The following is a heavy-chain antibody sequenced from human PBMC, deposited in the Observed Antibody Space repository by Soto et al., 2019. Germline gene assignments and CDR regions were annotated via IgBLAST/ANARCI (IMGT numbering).Heavy chain of an antibody. D-gene: IGHD6-6*01. CDR2: ITVYNGKT. V-gene: IGHV1-18*01. CDR1: GYTFTSYG. Sequence: QVQLVQSGGEVKQPGASVKVSCKASGYTFTSYGLSWMRQAPGQGLEWLGWITVYNGKTNYAQKLQGRVTMTTDTSTSTAYMELRSLRYDDPAVYYCAIRTGQLPYYFDYWGQGTLVTVSS. J-gene: IGHJ4*02. CDR3: AIRTGQLPYYFDY.